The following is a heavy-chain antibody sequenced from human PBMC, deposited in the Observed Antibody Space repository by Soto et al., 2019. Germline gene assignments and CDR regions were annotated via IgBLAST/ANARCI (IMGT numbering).Heavy chain of an antibody. Sequence: SETLSLTCTVSGGSISRYYWSWIRQPPGKGLEWIGYIYYSGNTNYNPSLKSRVTMSVDTSRNQFSLQLSSVTAADTAVYYCARDAGATYFDNWGQGTLVTV. CDR2: IYYSGNT. V-gene: IGHV4-59*01. J-gene: IGHJ4*02. CDR3: ARDAGATYFDN. CDR1: GGSISRYY.